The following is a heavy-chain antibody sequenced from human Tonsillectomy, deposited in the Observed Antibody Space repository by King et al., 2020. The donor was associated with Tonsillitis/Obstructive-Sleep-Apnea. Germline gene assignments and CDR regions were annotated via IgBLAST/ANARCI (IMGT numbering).Heavy chain of an antibody. CDR2: ISYDGTNK. Sequence: VQLVESRGGVVQPGRSLRLSCAASGFTFSNYSMHWVRQAPGKGLEWVAVISYDGTNKNYADSVKGRFTISRDNSKHTLYLQMNSLRADDTAVYYCARGGDQLVYYYYYYYYMDV. V-gene: IGHV3-30*01. D-gene: IGHD2-2*02. J-gene: IGHJ6*03. CDR1: GFTFSNYS. CDR3: ARGGDQLVYYYYYYYYMDV.